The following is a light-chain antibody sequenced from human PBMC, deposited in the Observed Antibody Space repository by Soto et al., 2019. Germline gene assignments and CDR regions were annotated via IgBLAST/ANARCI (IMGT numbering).Light chain of an antibody. V-gene: IGLV2-14*03. Sequence: QSDLNQPASVSGSPGQSITISCTGTSSDVGGYNYVSWYQHHPGKAPKLMIFDVSNRPSGVSNRFSGSKSGNTASLTISGLQPEDEADYYCSSYTTSNTRQIVFGTGTKVTXL. CDR3: SSYTTSNTRQIV. CDR2: DVS. CDR1: SSDVGGYNY. J-gene: IGLJ1*01.